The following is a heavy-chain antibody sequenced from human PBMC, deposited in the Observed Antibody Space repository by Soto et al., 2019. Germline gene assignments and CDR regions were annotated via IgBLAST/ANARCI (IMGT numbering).Heavy chain of an antibody. CDR2: FDPEDGET. J-gene: IGHJ4*01. CDR3: TTGQRPLRFLEWLSRYYFDY. CDR1: GYTLPELS. Sequence: ASVKVSCKVSGYTLPELSMHWVRQAPGKGLEWMGGFDPEDGETIYAQKFQGRVTMTADTSTNTAYMELSSLRSEDTAVYYCTTGQRPLRFLEWLSRYYFDYWG. D-gene: IGHD3-3*01. V-gene: IGHV1-24*01.